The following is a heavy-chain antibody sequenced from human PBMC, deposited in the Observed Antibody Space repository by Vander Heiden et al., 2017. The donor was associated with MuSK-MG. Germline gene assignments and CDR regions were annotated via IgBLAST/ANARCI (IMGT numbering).Heavy chain of an antibody. Sequence: GDSISSFYWSWIRQPAGKGLEWIGRISPTGSTNYNPSLKSQLTMSLDTSKNQFSLKLSSVTAADTAFYFCARGPYGDYFDFWGQGTLVTVSS. D-gene: IGHD4-17*01. CDR3: ARGPYGDYFDF. CDR2: ISPTGST. CDR1: GDSISSFY. V-gene: IGHV4-4*07. J-gene: IGHJ4*02.